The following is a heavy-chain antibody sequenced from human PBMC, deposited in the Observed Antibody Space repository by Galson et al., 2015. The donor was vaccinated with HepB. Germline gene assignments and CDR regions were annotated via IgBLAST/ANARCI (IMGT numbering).Heavy chain of an antibody. CDR3: ARGAKGYFLAYYYYYYMDV. D-gene: IGHD1-1*01. CDR1: GYTFTSYD. J-gene: IGHJ6*03. V-gene: IGHV1-8*01. CDR2: MNPNSGNT. Sequence: SVKVSCKASGYTFTSYDINWVRQATGQGLEWMGWMNPNSGNTGYAQKFQGRVTMTRNTSISTAYMELSSLRSEDTAVYYCARGAKGYFLAYYYYYYMDVWGKGTTVTVSS.